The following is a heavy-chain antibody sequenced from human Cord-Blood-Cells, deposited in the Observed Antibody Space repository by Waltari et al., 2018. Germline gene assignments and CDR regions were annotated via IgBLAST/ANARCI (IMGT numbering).Heavy chain of an antibody. CDR2: ISSSSSTV. Sequence: EVQLVESGGGLVQPGGSLRLSCAASGFTFSSYSMNWVRQAPGKGLEWVSYISSSSSTVSYADAVKVRVTISRDNAKNSLYLQMNSLRAEDTAVYYCARRSRRDAFDIWGQGTMVTVSS. J-gene: IGHJ3*02. V-gene: IGHV3-48*01. CDR1: GFTFSSYS. CDR3: ARRSRRDAFDI.